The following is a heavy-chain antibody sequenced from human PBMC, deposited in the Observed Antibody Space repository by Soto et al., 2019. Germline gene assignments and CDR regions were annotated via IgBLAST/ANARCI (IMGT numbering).Heavy chain of an antibody. D-gene: IGHD1-7*01. CDR2: ISGSGGST. CDR3: AKDFGDNWNYFSAFDI. J-gene: IGHJ3*02. V-gene: IGHV3-23*01. Sequence: GGSLRLSCAASGFIFSSYAMSWVRQAPGKGLEWVSAISGSGGSTYYADSVKGRFTISRDNAKNSLYLQMNSLRAEDTALYYCAKDFGDNWNYFSAFDIWGQGTMVTVSS. CDR1: GFIFSSYA.